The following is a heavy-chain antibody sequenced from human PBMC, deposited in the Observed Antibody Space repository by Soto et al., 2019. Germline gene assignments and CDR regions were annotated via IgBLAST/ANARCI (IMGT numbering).Heavy chain of an antibody. V-gene: IGHV3-30*18. CDR2: ISYDGSNK. J-gene: IGHJ3*02. CDR3: AKDYAAWSYSHAFDI. D-gene: IGHD1-26*01. Sequence: HPGGSLRLSCAASGFAFSSYGMHWVRQAPGKGLEWVAVISYDGSNKYYADSVKGRFTISRDNSKNTLYLQMNSLRAEDTAVYYCAKDYAAWSYSHAFDIRGQGTMVTVSS. CDR1: GFAFSSYG.